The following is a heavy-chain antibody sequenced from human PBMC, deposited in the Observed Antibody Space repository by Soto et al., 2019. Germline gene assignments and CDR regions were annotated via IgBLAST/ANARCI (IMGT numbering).Heavy chain of an antibody. Sequence: ASVEVSCKASGYTFTSYGISWVRQAPGQGLEWMGWISAYNGNTNYAQKLQGRVTMTTDTSTSTAYMELRSLRSDDTAVYYCAXLYCSSTSCYRFYWFDPWGQGTLVTVSS. CDR1: GYTFTSYG. J-gene: IGHJ5*02. CDR3: AXLYCSSTSCYRFYWFDP. V-gene: IGHV1-18*01. D-gene: IGHD2-2*01. CDR2: ISAYNGNT.